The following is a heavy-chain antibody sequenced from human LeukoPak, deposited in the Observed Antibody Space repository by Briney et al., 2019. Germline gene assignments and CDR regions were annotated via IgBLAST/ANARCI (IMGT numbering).Heavy chain of an antibody. CDR1: GFTLTTYT. Sequence: GGSLGLSCAASGFTLTTYTMSWVRQIPGKGLEWVSTISDNAYYADSVKGRFTISRDTSRNTLHLQMDSLRAEDTALYYCVKAIRPFNTGNYYSCLDFWGHGTLVTVSS. CDR2: ISDNA. CDR3: VKAIRPFNTGNYYSCLDF. V-gene: IGHV3-23*01. D-gene: IGHD3-9*01. J-gene: IGHJ5*01.